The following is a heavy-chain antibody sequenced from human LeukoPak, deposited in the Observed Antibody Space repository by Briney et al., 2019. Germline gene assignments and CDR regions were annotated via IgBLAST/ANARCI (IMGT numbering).Heavy chain of an antibody. D-gene: IGHD3-10*01. CDR1: GYTSTGYY. CDR3: APNYYGSGSYNGY. J-gene: IGHJ4*02. V-gene: IGHV1-2*02. CDR2: INPNSGGT. Sequence: ASVKVSCKASGYTSTGYYMHWVRQAPGQGLEWMGWINPNSGGTNYAQKFQGRVTMTRDTSISTAYMELSRLRSDDTAVYYCAPNYYGSGSYNGYWGQGTLVTVSS.